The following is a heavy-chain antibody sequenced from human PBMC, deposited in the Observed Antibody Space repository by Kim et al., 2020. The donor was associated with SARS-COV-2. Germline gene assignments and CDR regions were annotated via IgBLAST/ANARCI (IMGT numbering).Heavy chain of an antibody. Sequence: GGSLRLSCAASGFTFSRYWMNWVRQAPGKGLEWVANIKQDGSEKYYVDSVRGRFTISRDNAKNSLYLQMNSLRAEDTARYYGATQIGFDPWGPGTLVPAS. CDR3: ATQIGFDP. CDR1: GFTFSRYW. V-gene: IGHV3-7*01. CDR2: IKQDGSEK. J-gene: IGHJ5*02.